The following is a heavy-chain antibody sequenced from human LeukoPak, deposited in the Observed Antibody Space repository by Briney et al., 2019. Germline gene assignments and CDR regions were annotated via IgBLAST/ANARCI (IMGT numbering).Heavy chain of an antibody. CDR3: ARGELCFDF. CDR2: IHHSGT. J-gene: IGHJ4*02. D-gene: IGHD1-26*01. Sequence: SETLSLTCTVSGGSISSGDYYWTWIRQPPGKGLEWIGFIHHSGTFYNPSLRSRVTISVDKTKNQFSLNLNSVTAADTAVYYCARGELCFDFWGQGTLVTVSS. CDR1: GGSISSGDYY. V-gene: IGHV4-30-4*01.